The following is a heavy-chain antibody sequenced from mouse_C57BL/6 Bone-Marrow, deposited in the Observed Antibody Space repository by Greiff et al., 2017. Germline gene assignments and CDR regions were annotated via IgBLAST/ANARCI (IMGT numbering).Heavy chain of an antibody. J-gene: IGHJ2*01. Sequence: VKLQESGAELVMPGASVKLSCKASGYTFTSYWMHWVKQRPGQGLEWIGEIDPSDSYTNYNQKFKGKSTLTVDKSSSTAYMQLSSLTSEDSAVYYCARDGYDAFDYWGQGTTLTVSS. V-gene: IGHV1-69*01. CDR2: IDPSDSYT. CDR1: GYTFTSYW. CDR3: ARDGYDAFDY. D-gene: IGHD2-2*01.